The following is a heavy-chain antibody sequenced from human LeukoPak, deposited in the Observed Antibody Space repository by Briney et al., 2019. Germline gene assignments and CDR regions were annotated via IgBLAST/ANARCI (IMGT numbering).Heavy chain of an antibody. CDR1: GFTFSNHG. CDR3: AKDQRGYFDY. J-gene: IGHJ4*02. CDR2: IRYDGSNK. V-gene: IGHV3-30*02. Sequence: PGGSLRLSCAASGFTFSNHGMHWVRQAPGKGLEWVAFIRYDGSNKYYADSVKGRFTISRDNSKNTLYLQMNSLRAEDTAVYYCAKDQRGYFDYWGQGTLVTVSS.